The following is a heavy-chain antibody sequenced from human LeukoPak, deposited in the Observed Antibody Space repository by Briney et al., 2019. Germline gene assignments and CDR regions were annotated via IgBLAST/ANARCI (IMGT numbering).Heavy chain of an antibody. CDR2: ISSSSTYI. Sequence: PGGSLRLSCAASGFTFSSYSMNWVRQAPGKGLEWVSSISSSSTYIYYADSGKGRFTLSRDDYRNTVYLQLNNLRVEDTAIYYCAKANWVSNADAVWWGQGTQVTVSS. CDR3: AKANWVSNADAVW. J-gene: IGHJ4*02. CDR1: GFTFSSYS. D-gene: IGHD1-1*01. V-gene: IGHV3-21*04.